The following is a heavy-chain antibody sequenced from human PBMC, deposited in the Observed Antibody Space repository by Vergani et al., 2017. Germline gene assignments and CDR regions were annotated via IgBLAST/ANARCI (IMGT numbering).Heavy chain of an antibody. J-gene: IGHJ5*02. CDR1: GGSISSGNYY. D-gene: IGHD3-22*01. Sequence: QVQLQESGPGLVKPSQTLSLTCTVSGGSISSGNYYWSWIRQPAGKGLEWIGRIYTSGSTNYNPSLKSRVTISVDTSKNQFSLKLSSVTAADTAVYYCAXEKDYDSSGYYLNNWFDPWGQGTLVTVSS. CDR3: AXEKDYDSSGYYLNNWFDP. V-gene: IGHV4-61*02. CDR2: IYTSGST.